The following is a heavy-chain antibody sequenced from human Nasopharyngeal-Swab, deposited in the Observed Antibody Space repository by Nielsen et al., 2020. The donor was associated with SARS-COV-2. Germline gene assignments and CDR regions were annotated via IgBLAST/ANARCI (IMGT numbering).Heavy chain of an antibody. D-gene: IGHD2-15*01. CDR1: GGSISSYY. CDR2: IYYSGST. CDR3: ARHPGYCSGGSCYSRWFGP. Sequence: SETLSLTCTVSGGSISSYYWSWIRQPPGKGLEWIGYIYYSGSTNYNPSLKSRVTISVDTSKNQFSLKLSSVTAADTAVYYCARHPGYCSGGSCYSRWFGPWGQGTLVTVSS. V-gene: IGHV4-59*08. J-gene: IGHJ5*02.